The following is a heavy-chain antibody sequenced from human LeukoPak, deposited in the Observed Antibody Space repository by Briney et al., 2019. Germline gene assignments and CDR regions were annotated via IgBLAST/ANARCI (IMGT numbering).Heavy chain of an antibody. CDR2: ISGSSSHI. J-gene: IGHJ4*02. D-gene: IGHD5-12*01. CDR3: ARLYSGYARGFDY. CDR1: GFTFSDYY. V-gene: IGHV3-11*06. Sequence: PGGSLRLSCEASGFTFSDYYLGWIRQAPGKGLEWISYISGSSSHINYADSVKGRFTISRDNAKNSLYLQMNSLRAEDTAVYYCARLYSGYARGFDYWGQGTLVTDSS.